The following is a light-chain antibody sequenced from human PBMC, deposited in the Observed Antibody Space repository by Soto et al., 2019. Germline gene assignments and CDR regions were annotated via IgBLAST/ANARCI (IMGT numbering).Light chain of an antibody. CDR1: QNIDNY. Sequence: DIQMTQSPSSLSASLGDRVTISCRASQNIDNYLNWYQQKPGKAPKLLIYATSTLQSGVPSRFSGSGSGTEFTLTISSLQAEDFATYFGQESYTSPAVSFGGGTKVEIK. CDR2: ATS. V-gene: IGKV1-39*01. J-gene: IGKJ4*01. CDR3: QESYTSPAVS.